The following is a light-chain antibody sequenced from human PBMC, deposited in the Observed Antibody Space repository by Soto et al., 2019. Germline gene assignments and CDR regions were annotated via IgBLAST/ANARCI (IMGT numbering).Light chain of an antibody. V-gene: IGKV3-20*01. CDR2: GAF. J-gene: IGKJ5*01. CDR1: QSVSTSF. CDR3: QQYGNSIPIT. Sequence: VLTPSPGTLSLSPAERATLSCRACQSVSTSFLAWYQQKPGQAPRLLIYGAFSRATGIPDRFSGSGSGTDFTLTISRLEPEDFAVYYCQQYGNSIPITFGQGTRVEIK.